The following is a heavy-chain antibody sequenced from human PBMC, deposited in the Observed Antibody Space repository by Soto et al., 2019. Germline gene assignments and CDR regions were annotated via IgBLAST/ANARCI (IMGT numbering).Heavy chain of an antibody. CDR2: IYYSGST. Sequence: PSETLSLTCTVSGGSISSYYWSWIRQPPGKGLEWIGYIYYSGSTNYNPSLKSRVTISVDTSKNQFSLKLSSVTAADTAVYYCASYDYYDSSGLDYWGQGTRVTVYS. D-gene: IGHD3-22*01. CDR1: GGSISSYY. V-gene: IGHV4-59*01. J-gene: IGHJ4*02. CDR3: ASYDYYDSSGLDY.